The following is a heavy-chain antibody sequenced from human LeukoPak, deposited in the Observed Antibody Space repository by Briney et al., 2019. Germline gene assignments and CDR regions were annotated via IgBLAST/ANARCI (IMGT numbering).Heavy chain of an antibody. CDR3: ARGRRFLEWLSLFDY. Sequence: SETLSLTCTVSGGSISSYYWSWIRQPPGKGLEWIGYIYYSGSTNYNPSLKSRVTISVDTSKNQFSLKLSSVTAADTAVYYCARGRRFLEWLSLFDYWGQGTLVTVSS. CDR2: IYYSGST. J-gene: IGHJ4*02. D-gene: IGHD3-3*01. CDR1: GGSISSYY. V-gene: IGHV4-59*12.